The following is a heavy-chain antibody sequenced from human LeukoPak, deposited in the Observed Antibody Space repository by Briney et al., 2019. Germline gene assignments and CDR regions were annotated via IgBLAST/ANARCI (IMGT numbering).Heavy chain of an antibody. CDR3: AREVDSSKGYYYGMDV. CDR1: GYTFTSYG. D-gene: IGHD6-13*01. V-gene: IGHV1-18*01. CDR2: ISAYNGNT. Sequence: ASVKVSCKASGYTFTSYGISWVRQAPGQGLEWMGWISAYNGNTNYAQKLQGRVTMTTDTSTSTAYMELRSLRSDGTAVYYCAREVDSSKGYYYGMDVWGQGTTVTVSS. J-gene: IGHJ6*02.